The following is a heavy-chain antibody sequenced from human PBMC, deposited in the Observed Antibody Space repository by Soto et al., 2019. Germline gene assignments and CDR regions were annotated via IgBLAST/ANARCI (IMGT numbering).Heavy chain of an antibody. CDR1: GGTFSSYV. CDR2: IMPIFGTA. D-gene: IGHD2-2*01. CDR3: ARPPAITHQYDYGMDV. Sequence: QVPLVQSGAEVKKSGSSVKISCKTSGGTFSSYVISWVRQAPGQGLEWMGGIMPIFGTADYAQKFQGRVSITADESTSTAYMELTSLRSDDTAVYYCARPPAITHQYDYGMDVWGQGTTVTVSS. J-gene: IGHJ6*02. V-gene: IGHV1-69*01.